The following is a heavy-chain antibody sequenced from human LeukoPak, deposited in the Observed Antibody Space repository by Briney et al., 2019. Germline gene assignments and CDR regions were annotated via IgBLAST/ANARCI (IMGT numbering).Heavy chain of an antibody. Sequence: GGSLRLSCAASGFTFSGSPMHWVRQASGKGLECVGRIRSKANSYATTYAASVKGRFTISRDDSKNTAYLQMNSLKTEDTAVYYCASPYYDILTGYYGYWGQGTLVTVSS. CDR2: IRSKANSYAT. D-gene: IGHD3-9*01. J-gene: IGHJ4*02. CDR1: GFTFSGSP. CDR3: ASPYYDILTGYYGY. V-gene: IGHV3-73*01.